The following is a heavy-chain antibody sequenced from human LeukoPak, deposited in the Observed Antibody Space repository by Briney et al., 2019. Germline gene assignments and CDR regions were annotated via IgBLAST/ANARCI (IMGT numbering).Heavy chain of an antibody. Sequence: SQTLSLTCTVSGGSISSGGYYWSWIRQHPGKGLEWIGYIYYSGSTNYNPSLKSRVTISVDTSKNQFSLKLSSVTAADTAVYYCARASWVGYYMDVWGKGTTVTVSS. CDR2: IYYSGST. J-gene: IGHJ6*03. CDR3: ARASWVGYYMDV. D-gene: IGHD2-15*01. V-gene: IGHV4-31*03. CDR1: GGSISSGGYY.